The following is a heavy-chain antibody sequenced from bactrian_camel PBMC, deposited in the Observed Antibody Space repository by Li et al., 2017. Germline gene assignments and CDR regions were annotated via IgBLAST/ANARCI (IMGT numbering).Heavy chain of an antibody. Sequence: LVESGGGSVQAGGSLRLSCAASGYGFRSKCMGWFRQAPGKEREEVAAIYRGSGNAAYADSVKGRFTISQDSARNTVYLQMNNLQPEDTATYYCAEGRGSRGEHRYSLNYWGQGTQFTVS. D-gene: IGHD6*01. V-gene: IGHV3S40*01. CDR1: GYGFRSKC. J-gene: IGHJ4*01. CDR2: IYRGSGNA. CDR3: AEGRGSRGEHRYSLNY.